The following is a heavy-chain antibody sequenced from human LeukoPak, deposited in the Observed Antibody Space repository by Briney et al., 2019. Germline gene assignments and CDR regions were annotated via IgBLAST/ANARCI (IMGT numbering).Heavy chain of an antibody. CDR1: GGSFSGYY. V-gene: IGHV4-34*01. Sequence: SETLSLTCAVCGGSFSGYYWSWIRQPPGKGLEWIGEINHSGSTNYNPSLKSRVTISVDTSKNQFSLKLSSVTAADTAVYYCARLDSSSWYLIDYWGQGTLVTVSS. CDR3: ARLDSSSWYLIDY. J-gene: IGHJ4*02. D-gene: IGHD6-13*01. CDR2: INHSGST.